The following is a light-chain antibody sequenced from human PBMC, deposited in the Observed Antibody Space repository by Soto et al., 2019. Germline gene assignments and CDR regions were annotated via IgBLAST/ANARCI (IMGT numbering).Light chain of an antibody. CDR2: DVS. V-gene: IGLV2-14*01. CDR3: SSYTSSSLYV. CDR1: SSQVGGYSY. J-gene: IGLJ1*01. Sequence: QSVLTPTPSLSGSHGQPITISCTVTSSQVGGYSYVSWYQQLPGKAPKIMIYDVSDRPSGVSNRFSGSKSGNTASLTISGLQAEDEADYYCSSYTSSSLYVFVTGTQVIV.